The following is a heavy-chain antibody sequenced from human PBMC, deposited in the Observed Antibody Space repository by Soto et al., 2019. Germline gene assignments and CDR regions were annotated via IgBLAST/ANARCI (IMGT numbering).Heavy chain of an antibody. CDR1: GFSLSTSGVG. CDR2: IYWDDDK. CDR3: AHSIGDGYNLRDDAFDI. J-gene: IGHJ3*02. D-gene: IGHD5-12*01. Sequence: QITLKESGPTLVKPTQTLTLTCTFSGFSLSTSGVGVGWIRQSPGKALEWLALIYWDDDKRYSPSLKSRLTITKDTSKNQVVLTMTNMDPVDTATYYCAHSIGDGYNLRDDAFDIWGQGTMVTVSS. V-gene: IGHV2-5*02.